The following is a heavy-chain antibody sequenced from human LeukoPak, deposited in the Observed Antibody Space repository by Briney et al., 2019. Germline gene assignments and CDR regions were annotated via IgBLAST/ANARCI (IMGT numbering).Heavy chain of an antibody. J-gene: IGHJ6*03. D-gene: IGHD3-10*01. CDR1: GDSISSGDYY. CDR2: ISSSGST. Sequence: SETLSLTCTVPGDSISSGDYYWSWIRQPAGKGLEWIGRISSSGSTNYNPSLKSRVTISVDTSKNQFSLKLSSVTAADTAVYYCARGGATGRSITMIRGVRGVYYLEVWGKGTTVTVSS. CDR3: ARGGATGRSITMIRGVRGVYYLEV. V-gene: IGHV4-61*02.